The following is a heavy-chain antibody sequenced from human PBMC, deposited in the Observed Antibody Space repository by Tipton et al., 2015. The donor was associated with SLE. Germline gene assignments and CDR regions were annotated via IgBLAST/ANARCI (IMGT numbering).Heavy chain of an antibody. CDR1: GGSFSGYY. CDR3: ARGHYYYGSGKRGMDV. D-gene: IGHD3-10*01. CDR2: INHSGST. Sequence: TLSLTCAVYGGSFSGYYWSWIRQPPGKGLEWIGEINHSGSTNYNPSLKSRVTISVDTSKNQFSLKLSSVTAADTAVYYCARGHYYYGSGKRGMDVWGQGTTVTVSS. J-gene: IGHJ6*02. V-gene: IGHV4-34*01.